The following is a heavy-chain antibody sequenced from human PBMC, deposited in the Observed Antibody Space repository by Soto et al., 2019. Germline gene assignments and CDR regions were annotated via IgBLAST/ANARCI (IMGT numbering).Heavy chain of an antibody. CDR2: MNPDSGNT. CDR3: ARSVGGSNVNFDY. D-gene: IGHD3-10*01. V-gene: IGHV1-8*01. Sequence: QVQLVQSGAEVRTPGASVKVSCKASGYTFTSYDINWVRQATGQGPEWMGWMNPDSGNTGYVQKFQGRVTMTRNTGISTAYMERSSLRSEDTAVYYCARSVGGSNVNFDYWGQGTLVTVSS. CDR1: GYTFTSYD. J-gene: IGHJ4*02.